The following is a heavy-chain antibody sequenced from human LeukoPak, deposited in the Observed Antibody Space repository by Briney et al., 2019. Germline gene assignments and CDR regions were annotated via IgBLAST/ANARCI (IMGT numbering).Heavy chain of an antibody. Sequence: SETLSLTCTVSGGSISSYYWSWIRQPPGKGLEWIGYIYYSGSTNYNPSLKSRVTISVDTSKNQFSLKLSSVTAADTAVYYCARTTATGYFDYWGQGTLVTVSS. D-gene: IGHD4-17*01. CDR2: IYYSGST. CDR3: ARTTATGYFDY. CDR1: GGSISSYY. J-gene: IGHJ4*02. V-gene: IGHV4-59*01.